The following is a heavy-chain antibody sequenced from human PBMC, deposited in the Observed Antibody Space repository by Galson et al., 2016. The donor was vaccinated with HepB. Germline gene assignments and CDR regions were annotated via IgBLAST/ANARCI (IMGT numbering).Heavy chain of an antibody. CDR3: AHDGQRRDSGWYEPHFGF. D-gene: IGHD6-19*01. V-gene: IGHV2-5*02. CDR1: GFSLSTSGVG. CDR2: IYWDDNK. J-gene: IGHJ4*01. Sequence: PALVKPTQTLTLTCTFSGFSLSTSGVGVGWIRQPPGKALEWLAHIYWDDNKYYRPSLKSRLTITKGTSKNQVVLRMTNMDPVDTATYYCAHDGQRRDSGWYEPHFGFWGHGTLVTVSS.